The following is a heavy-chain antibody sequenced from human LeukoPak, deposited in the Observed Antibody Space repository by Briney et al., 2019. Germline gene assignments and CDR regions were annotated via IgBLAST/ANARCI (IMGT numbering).Heavy chain of an antibody. CDR3: AREEVVPAAMSYYYYGMDV. D-gene: IGHD2-2*01. Sequence: GGSLRLSCAASGFTFSSYSMNCVRQAPGKGLEWVSSISSSSSYIYYADSVKGRFTISRDNAKNSLYLQMNSLRAEDTAVYYCAREEVVPAAMSYYYYGMDVWGQGTTVTVSS. CDR2: ISSSSSYI. CDR1: GFTFSSYS. J-gene: IGHJ6*02. V-gene: IGHV3-21*01.